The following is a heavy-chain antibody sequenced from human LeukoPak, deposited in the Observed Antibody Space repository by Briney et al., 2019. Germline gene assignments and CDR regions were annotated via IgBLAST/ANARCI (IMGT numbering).Heavy chain of an antibody. CDR1: GFTVSSNY. Sequence: PGGSLRLSCAASGFTVSSNYMSWVRQAPGKGLEWVSVIYSGGSTYYADSVKGRFTISRDNSKNTLYLQMNSLRAEDTAVYYCARNYYDSTFGVYYFDYWGQGTLVTVSS. J-gene: IGHJ4*02. V-gene: IGHV3-66*01. CDR2: IYSGGST. CDR3: ARNYYDSTFGVYYFDY. D-gene: IGHD3-22*01.